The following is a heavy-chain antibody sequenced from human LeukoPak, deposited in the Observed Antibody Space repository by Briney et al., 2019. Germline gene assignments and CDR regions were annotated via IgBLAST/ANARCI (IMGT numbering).Heavy chain of an antibody. Sequence: ASVKVSCKTSGYTFTGYYMHWVRQAPGHGLEWMGWINPNSGGTKYAQRSQGRVTMTRDTSISTAYMELSRLRSDDTAMYYCARERGYCSSSTCYTSDAFDIWGQGTMVTVSS. CDR1: GYTFTGYY. V-gene: IGHV1-2*02. CDR2: INPNSGGT. J-gene: IGHJ3*02. CDR3: ARERGYCSSSTCYTSDAFDI. D-gene: IGHD2-2*02.